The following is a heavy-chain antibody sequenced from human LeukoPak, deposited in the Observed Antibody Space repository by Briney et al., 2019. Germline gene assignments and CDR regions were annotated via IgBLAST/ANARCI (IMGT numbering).Heavy chain of an antibody. CDR2: MSGNGGST. J-gene: IGHJ4*02. V-gene: IGHV3-64D*06. Sequence: GGSLRLSCSASGFTFSSYAMHWVRQAPGKGLEYVSAMSGNGGSTYYADSVKGRFIISRDNSKNTLYLQMSSLRAEDTAVYYCVKDKYYGSGSPTFDYWGQGTLVTVSS. CDR1: GFTFSSYA. D-gene: IGHD3-10*01. CDR3: VKDKYYGSGSPTFDY.